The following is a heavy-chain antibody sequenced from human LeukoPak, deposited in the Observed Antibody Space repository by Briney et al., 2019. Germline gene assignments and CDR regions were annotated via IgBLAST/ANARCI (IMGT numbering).Heavy chain of an antibody. CDR3: AREPPGIDDAFDI. D-gene: IGHD2-15*01. J-gene: IGHJ3*02. Sequence: SETLSLTCSVSGGPISGYYWTWIRQPPRKGLEWIGYIYYSGSTNYNPSLKSRVTLSVDTSKNQFSLKLNSVTAADTAVYFCAREPPGIDDAFDIWGQGTMVTVSS. V-gene: IGHV4-59*01. CDR1: GGPISGYY. CDR2: IYYSGST.